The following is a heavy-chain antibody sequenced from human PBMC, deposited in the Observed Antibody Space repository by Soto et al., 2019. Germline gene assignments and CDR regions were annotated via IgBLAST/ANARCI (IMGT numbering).Heavy chain of an antibody. CDR2: IKSKTDGGTT. CDR3: TTERYCSSTSCVSDY. D-gene: IGHD2-2*01. J-gene: IGHJ4*02. V-gene: IGHV3-15*01. CDR1: GFTFSNAW. Sequence: GGSLRLSCAASGFTFSNAWMSWVRQAPGKGLEWVGRIKSKTDGGTTDYAAPVKGRFTISRDDSKNTLYLQMNSLKTEDTAVYHCTTERYCSSTSCVSDYWGQGTLVTVSS.